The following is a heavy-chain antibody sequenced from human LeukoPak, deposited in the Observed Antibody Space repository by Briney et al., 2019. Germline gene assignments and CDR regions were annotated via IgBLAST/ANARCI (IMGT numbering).Heavy chain of an antibody. V-gene: IGHV4-61*02. Sequence: SETLSLTCTVSGGSISSGSYYWSWIRQPAGKGLEWIGRIYTSGSTNYNPSLKSRVTISVDTSKNQFSLKLSSVTAADTAVYYCARVARKGSIVDYWGQGTQVTVSS. D-gene: IGHD2-21*01. J-gene: IGHJ4*02. CDR1: GGSISSGSYY. CDR3: ARVARKGSIVDY. CDR2: IYTSGST.